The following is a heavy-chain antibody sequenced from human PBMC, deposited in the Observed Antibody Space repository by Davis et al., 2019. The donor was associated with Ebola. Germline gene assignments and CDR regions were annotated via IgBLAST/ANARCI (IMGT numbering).Heavy chain of an antibody. CDR1: GGSFSGYY. Sequence: GSLRLSCAVYGGSFSGYYWSWIRQPPGKGLEWIGEIYHSGSTNYNPSLKSRVTISVDKSKNQFSLKLSSVTAADTAVYYCARVSTVTNRKLDVWGQGTTVTVSS. J-gene: IGHJ6*02. CDR2: IYHSGST. D-gene: IGHD4-17*01. CDR3: ARVSTVTNRKLDV. V-gene: IGHV4-34*01.